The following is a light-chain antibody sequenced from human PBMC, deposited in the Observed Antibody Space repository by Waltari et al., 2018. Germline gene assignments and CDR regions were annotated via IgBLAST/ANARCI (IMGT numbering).Light chain of an antibody. CDR1: QNINNF. CDR3: QEYNTYSRK. CDR2: RAS. J-gene: IGKJ1*01. V-gene: IGKV1-5*03. Sequence: DIQMTQSPSTLSASVGDRVIITCRANQNINNFLVWYQQNTRKAPKLLMYRASNLESGVASRFRGRGSGTEFTLTISSLQPDDFGSYYCQEYNTYSRKFGQGTKVEI.